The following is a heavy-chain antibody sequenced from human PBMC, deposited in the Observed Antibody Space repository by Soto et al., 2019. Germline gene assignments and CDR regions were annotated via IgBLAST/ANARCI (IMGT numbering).Heavy chain of an antibody. D-gene: IGHD4-17*01. V-gene: IGHV1-2*02. CDR1: GYTFAAYY. J-gene: IGHJ4*02. CDR3: ARDPDYGDYWGYFFDS. CDR2: INPTSGGT. Sequence: ASVKVSCKTSGYTFAAYYIHWIRQAPGQGLEWMGWINPTSGGTVYAQNFQDRVTMTRDTSISTAYMELRRLNSDDTAVYYCARDPDYGDYWGYFFDSWGQGTPVTVSS.